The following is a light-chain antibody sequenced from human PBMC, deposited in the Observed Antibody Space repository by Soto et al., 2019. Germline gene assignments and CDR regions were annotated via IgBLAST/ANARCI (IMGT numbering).Light chain of an antibody. J-gene: IGKJ1*01. CDR1: QRVSSTY. Sequence: EIVLTQSPGTLSLSPGERATLSCRASQRVSSTYLAWYQQKPGQAPRLLIYGASSRATGIPDRFTGSGSGTDFSLTISRLELEDFAVYYCQQYGSSPQTFGQGTKV. CDR2: GAS. CDR3: QQYGSSPQT. V-gene: IGKV3-20*01.